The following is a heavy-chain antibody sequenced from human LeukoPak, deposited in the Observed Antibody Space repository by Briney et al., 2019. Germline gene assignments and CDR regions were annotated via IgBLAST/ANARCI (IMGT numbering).Heavy chain of an antibody. CDR1: GYTFTSYG. CDR2: ISAYNGNT. V-gene: IGHV1-18*01. J-gene: IGHJ4*02. Sequence: GASVKVSCKASGYTFTSYGISWVRQAPGQGLEWMGWISAYNGNTNYAQKLQGRVTMTTDTSTSTAYMELRSLRSDDTAVYYCARDRTLNGEAGYFDYWGQGTLVTVSS. CDR3: ARDRTLNGEAGYFDY. D-gene: IGHD6-19*01.